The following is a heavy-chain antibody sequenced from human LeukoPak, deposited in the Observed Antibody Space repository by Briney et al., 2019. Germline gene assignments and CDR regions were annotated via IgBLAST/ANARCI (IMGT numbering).Heavy chain of an antibody. V-gene: IGHV3-21*01. Sequence: GGSLRLSCAASGFTFSSYSMNWVRQAPGKGLEWVSSISSSSSYIYYADSVKGRFTISRDNAENSLYLQMNSLRAEDTAVYYCARNAYSSGWYGWFDPWGQGTLVTVSS. CDR1: GFTFSSYS. CDR3: ARNAYSSGWYGWFDP. D-gene: IGHD6-19*01. CDR2: ISSSSSYI. J-gene: IGHJ5*02.